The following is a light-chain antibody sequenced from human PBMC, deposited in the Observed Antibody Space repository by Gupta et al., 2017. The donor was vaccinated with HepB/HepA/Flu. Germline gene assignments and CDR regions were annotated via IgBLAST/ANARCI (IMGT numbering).Light chain of an antibody. CDR2: RDR. V-gene: IGLV3-1*01. J-gene: IGLJ2*01. CDR1: KLGDKY. Sequence: SYELTQPPSVSVSPGQTASITCFGDKLGDKYASWYQQRPGQSPVLVIYRDRERPSGIPERFSGSNSGNTATLTISGTQAMDEADYYCQTWDSSTTRVVFGGGTKLTVL. CDR3: QTWDSSTTRVV.